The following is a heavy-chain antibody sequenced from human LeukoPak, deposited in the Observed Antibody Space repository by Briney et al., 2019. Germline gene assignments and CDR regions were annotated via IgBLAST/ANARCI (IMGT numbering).Heavy chain of an antibody. CDR1: GFTFTSFG. Sequence: PGGSLRLSCAASGFTFTSFGMHRVRQAPGKGLEWVAVISYDGSNKYYADSVKGRFTISRDNSKNTLYLQMNSLRAEDTAVYYCAKDITRRREGAFDIWGQGTMVTVSS. D-gene: IGHD1-14*01. CDR3: AKDITRRREGAFDI. V-gene: IGHV3-30*18. CDR2: ISYDGSNK. J-gene: IGHJ3*02.